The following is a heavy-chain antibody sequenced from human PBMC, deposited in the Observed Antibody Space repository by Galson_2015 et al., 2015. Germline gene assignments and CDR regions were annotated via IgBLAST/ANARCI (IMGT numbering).Heavy chain of an antibody. D-gene: IGHD1-26*01. Sequence: SVKVSCKASGYTFTSYAMHWVRQAPGQRLEWMGWINAGNGNTKYPQKFQGRVTITRDTSASTAYMELSSLRSEDTAVYYCARENGYSGSYPFDYWGQGTLVTVSS. J-gene: IGHJ4*02. CDR2: INAGNGNT. CDR1: GYTFTSYA. V-gene: IGHV1-3*01. CDR3: ARENGYSGSYPFDY.